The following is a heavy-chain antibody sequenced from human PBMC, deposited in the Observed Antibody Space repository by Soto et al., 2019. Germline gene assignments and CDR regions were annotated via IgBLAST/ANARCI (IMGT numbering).Heavy chain of an antibody. CDR2: ISGSGSST. CDR1: GFTFSTYA. J-gene: IGHJ4*02. CDR3: EKLWELDYFDS. D-gene: IGHD3-10*01. Sequence: GGSLRLSCAASGFTFSTYAMSWVRQAPGKGLEWVSAISGSGSSTYYADSVKGRFTISRDNSKNTLYLQMNSLRAEDTAVYYCEKLWELDYFDSWGQGTLVTSPQ. V-gene: IGHV3-23*01.